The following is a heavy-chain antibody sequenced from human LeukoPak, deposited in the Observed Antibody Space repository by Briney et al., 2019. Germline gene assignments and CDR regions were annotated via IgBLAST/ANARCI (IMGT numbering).Heavy chain of an antibody. CDR3: ARGVSGSYGKFDY. D-gene: IGHD1-26*01. V-gene: IGHV3-74*01. CDR2: INIDGGTT. CDR1: GFTFSSYW. J-gene: IGHJ4*02. Sequence: GGSLRLSCAASGFTFSSYWMHWVRQAPGKGLVWVSRINIDGGTTNYADSVKGRFTISRDNAKNTLYLQMNSLRAEDTAVYYCARGVSGSYGKFDYWGQGTLVTVSS.